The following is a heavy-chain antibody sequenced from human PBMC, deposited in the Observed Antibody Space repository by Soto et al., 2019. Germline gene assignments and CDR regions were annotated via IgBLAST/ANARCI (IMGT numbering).Heavy chain of an antibody. J-gene: IGHJ6*03. V-gene: IGHV1-8*01. D-gene: IGHD3-3*01. Sequence: ASVKVSCKASGYTFTSYDINWVRQATGQGLEWMGWMNPNSGNTDYTQKFQGRVTMTRNTSISTAYMELSSLRSEDTAVHYCARGHGMTVFGVVNYYMDVWGKGTTVTVSS. CDR3: ARGHGMTVFGVVNYYMDV. CDR1: GYTFTSYD. CDR2: MNPNSGNT.